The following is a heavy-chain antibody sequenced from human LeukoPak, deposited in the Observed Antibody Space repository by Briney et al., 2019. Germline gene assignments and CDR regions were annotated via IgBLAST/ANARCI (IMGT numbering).Heavy chain of an antibody. V-gene: IGHV3-30*02. CDR1: GFTFSTFG. D-gene: IGHD3-22*01. J-gene: IGHJ5*02. CDR3: VKDDFYDATEA. Sequence: GGSLRLSCAASGFTFSTFGMHWVRQAPGKGLEWVGFIRYDGSNQYYEDPVKGRFTISRDNSKNKVYLEMSRLRPEDSAVYYCVKDDFYDATEAWGRGTLVTVSS. CDR2: IRYDGSNQ.